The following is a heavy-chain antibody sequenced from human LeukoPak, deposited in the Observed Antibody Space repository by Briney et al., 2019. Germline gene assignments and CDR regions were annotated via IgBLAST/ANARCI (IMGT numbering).Heavy chain of an antibody. Sequence: SETLSLTCTVSGYSISSGYYWGWIRQPPGKGLEWIGSIYHSGSTYYNPSLKSRVTISVDTSKNQFSLKLSSVTAADTAVYYCARTLYGDYMQIDYWGQGTLVTVSS. J-gene: IGHJ4*02. D-gene: IGHD4-17*01. CDR3: ARTLYGDYMQIDY. CDR2: IYHSGST. V-gene: IGHV4-38-2*02. CDR1: GYSISSGYY.